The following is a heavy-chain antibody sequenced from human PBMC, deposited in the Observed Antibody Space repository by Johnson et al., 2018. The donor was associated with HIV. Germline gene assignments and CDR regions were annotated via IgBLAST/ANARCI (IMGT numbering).Heavy chain of an antibody. J-gene: IGHJ3*02. D-gene: IGHD1-26*01. Sequence: QMQLVESGGGVVQPGRSLRLSCAASGFTFSSYGMHWVRQAPGKGLEWVAVISYYGSNKYYADSAKGRFTISRDNSKNTLYLQMSSLRAEDTAVYYCAKDMRPVRGWGGGSYRGVSDAFDIWGQGTMVTVSS. CDR2: ISYYGSNK. V-gene: IGHV3-30*18. CDR3: AKDMRPVRGWGGGSYRGVSDAFDI. CDR1: GFTFSSYG.